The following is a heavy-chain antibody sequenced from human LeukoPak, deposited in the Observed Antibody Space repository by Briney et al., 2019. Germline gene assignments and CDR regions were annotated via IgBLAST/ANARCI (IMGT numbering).Heavy chain of an antibody. CDR1: GFTLSDRF. V-gene: IGHV3-72*01. D-gene: IGHD6-19*01. J-gene: IGHJ3*02. CDR2: SRNRANSHTT. Sequence: RGSLRLSCAASGFTLSDRFMDWVRQAPGKGLEWIGRSRNRANSHTTEYAASVKGRFTVSRDDSGNLMYLQMNSLKIEDTAVYFCTRDGGSSGNTAFDIWGQGTEVTVSS. CDR3: TRDGGSSGNTAFDI.